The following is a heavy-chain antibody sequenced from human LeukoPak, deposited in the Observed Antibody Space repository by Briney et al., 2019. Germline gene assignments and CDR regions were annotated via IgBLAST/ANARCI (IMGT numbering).Heavy chain of an antibody. CDR3: ARSLGRQQLGNWFDP. CDR1: GFTFSSYS. Sequence: GGSLRLSCAASGFTFSSYSMNWVRQAPGKGLEWVSSVSSSSSYIYYADSVKGRFTIPRDNAKNSLYLQMNSLRAEDTAVYYCARSLGRQQLGNWFDPWGQGTLVTVSS. V-gene: IGHV3-21*01. CDR2: VSSSSSYI. J-gene: IGHJ5*02. D-gene: IGHD6-13*01.